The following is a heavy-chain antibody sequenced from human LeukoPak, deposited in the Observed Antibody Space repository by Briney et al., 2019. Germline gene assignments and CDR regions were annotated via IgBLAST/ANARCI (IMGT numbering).Heavy chain of an antibody. Sequence: SETLSLTCTVSGGSISSSSYYWGWLRQPPGKGLEWIGSIYYSGSTYYNPSLKSRVTISVDTSKNQFSLKLSSVTAADTAVYYCARDGPDVAGGAFDIWGQGTMVTVSS. D-gene: IGHD6-19*01. V-gene: IGHV4-39*07. J-gene: IGHJ3*02. CDR1: GGSISSSSYY. CDR2: IYYSGST. CDR3: ARDGPDVAGGAFDI.